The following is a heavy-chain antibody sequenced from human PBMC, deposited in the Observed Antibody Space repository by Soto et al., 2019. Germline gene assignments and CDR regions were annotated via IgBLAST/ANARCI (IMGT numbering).Heavy chain of an antibody. CDR2: FRTGGDDGTT. CDR1: GFTFSSYS. Sequence: EVQLLESGGGLVQSGGSLRLSCAASGFTFSSYSMSWVRQAPGKGLEWVSGFRTGGDDGTTYYADSVKGRFTISRDNSKNTLFLQMNSLRAEDTAIYYCAKKVNSGPGSQYFDYWGQGTLVTVSS. CDR3: AKKVNSGPGSQYFDY. D-gene: IGHD3-10*01. J-gene: IGHJ4*02. V-gene: IGHV3-23*01.